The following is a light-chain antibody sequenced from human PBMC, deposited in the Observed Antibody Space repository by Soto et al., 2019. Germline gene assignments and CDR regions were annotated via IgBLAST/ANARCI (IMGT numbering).Light chain of an antibody. CDR3: SSFTTSDTWV. V-gene: IGLV2-18*02. J-gene: IGLJ3*02. Sequence: QSALTQPPSVSGSPGQSVTISCTGTGSDFGRYNRVSWYQHTPGTAPKLLIYEVTNRPSGVPDRFSGSRSGNTASLTISGLQVEDDADYYCSSFTTSDTWVLGGGTKLTVL. CDR2: EVT. CDR1: GSDFGRYNR.